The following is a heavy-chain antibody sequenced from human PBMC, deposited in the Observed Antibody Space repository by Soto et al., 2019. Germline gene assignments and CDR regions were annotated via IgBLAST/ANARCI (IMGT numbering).Heavy chain of an antibody. Sequence: ASVKVSCKASGYTFTSYAMHWVRQAPGQRLEWMGWINAGNGNTKYSQKFQGRVTITRDTSASTAYMELSSLRSEDTAVYYCARLEVGANYVWGSYRSKSDYWGQGTLVTVSS. D-gene: IGHD3-16*02. V-gene: IGHV1-3*01. CDR2: INAGNGNT. J-gene: IGHJ4*02. CDR1: GYTFTSYA. CDR3: ARLEVGANYVWGSYRSKSDY.